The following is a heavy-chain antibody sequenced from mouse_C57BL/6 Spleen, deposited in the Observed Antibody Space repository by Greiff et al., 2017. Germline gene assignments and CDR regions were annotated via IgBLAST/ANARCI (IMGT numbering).Heavy chain of an antibody. CDR3: ARDGNYEGYYAMGY. V-gene: IGHV1-82*01. CDR1: GYAFSSSW. CDR2: IYPGDGDT. J-gene: IGHJ4*01. D-gene: IGHD2-1*01. Sequence: VQLQQPGPELVKPGASVKISCKASGYAFSSSWMNWVKPRPGKGLEWIGRIYPGDGDTNYNGKFKGKATLTADKVSSTAYMQLSGLASEASAVYFFARDGNYEGYYAMGYWGQGTSVTVSS.